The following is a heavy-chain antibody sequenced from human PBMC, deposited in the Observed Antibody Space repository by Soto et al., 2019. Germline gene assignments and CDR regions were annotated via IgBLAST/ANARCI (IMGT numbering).Heavy chain of an antibody. CDR2: IYYSGST. V-gene: IGHV4-39*01. CDR1: GGSISSSSFH. Sequence: QLQLQESGPGLVKPSETLSLTCTVSGGSISSSSFHWGWIRQPPGKGLGWIGSIYYSGSTYYSPSLTSRVTMSVDTSKNQFSLKLSSVTAAATAVYYCARRERAAGTDWWFDPWGQGTLVTVSS. D-gene: IGHD6-13*01. CDR3: ARRERAAGTDWWFDP. J-gene: IGHJ5*02.